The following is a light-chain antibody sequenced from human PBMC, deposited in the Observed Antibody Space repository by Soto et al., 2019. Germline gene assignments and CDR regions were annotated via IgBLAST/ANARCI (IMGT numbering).Light chain of an antibody. J-gene: IGKJ1*01. Sequence: EIVLTHSPATLSLSPEKRATLSCRAGQSVSSSSLAWYQQKPGQAPRLLISGASSRAADIPDRFSGSGSGTDFTLTINRLEPEDFAVYYCQQYDSSTRTFGQGAKV. CDR1: QSVSSSS. CDR2: GAS. CDR3: QQYDSSTRT. V-gene: IGKV3-20*01.